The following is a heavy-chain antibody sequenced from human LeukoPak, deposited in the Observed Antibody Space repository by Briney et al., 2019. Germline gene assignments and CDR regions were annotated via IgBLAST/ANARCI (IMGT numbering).Heavy chain of an antibody. D-gene: IGHD5-18*01. CDR3: ANQGYSYGYGRIDY. V-gene: IGHV3-23*01. CDR1: GFTFSSYA. J-gene: IGHJ4*02. CDR2: ISGSGGST. Sequence: GGSLRLSCVASGFTFSSYAMSWVRQAPGKGLEWVSAISGSGGSTYYADSVKGRFTISRDNSKNTLYLQMNSLRAEDTAVYYCANQGYSYGYGRIDYWGQGTLVTVSS.